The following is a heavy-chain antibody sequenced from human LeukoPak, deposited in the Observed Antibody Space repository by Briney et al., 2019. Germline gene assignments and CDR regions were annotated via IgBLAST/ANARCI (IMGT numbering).Heavy chain of an antibody. CDR2: INPKSGGT. CDR3: ARDLGSGKFDY. Sequence: ASVKVSCKASGYTFRDYYIHWVRQAPGQGLEWMGWINPKSGGTKYAQKFQGRFTMTRDTSTSTAYMELRSLRSDDTAVYYCARDLGSGKFDYWGQGTLVTVSS. D-gene: IGHD3-10*01. J-gene: IGHJ4*02. CDR1: GYTFRDYY. V-gene: IGHV1-2*02.